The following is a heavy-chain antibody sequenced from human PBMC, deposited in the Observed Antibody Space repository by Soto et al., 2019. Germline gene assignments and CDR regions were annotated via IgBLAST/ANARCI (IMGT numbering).Heavy chain of an antibody. J-gene: IGHJ4*02. CDR3: ARVQTRFGIINVFYY. D-gene: IGHD3-3*01. V-gene: IGHV4-31*03. CDR1: GGSITSAGYY. CDR2: IYYSGRT. Sequence: PSETLSLTCNVSGGSITSAGYYWSWIRQHPGKGLEWIGYIYYSGRTYYNPSLKSRVTISIDTSKTQFSLKLSSVTAADTAVYYCARVQTRFGIINVFYYWGQGTLVTVSS.